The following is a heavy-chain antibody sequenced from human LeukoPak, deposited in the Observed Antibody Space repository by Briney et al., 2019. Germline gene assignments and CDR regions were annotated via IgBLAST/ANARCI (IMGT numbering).Heavy chain of an antibody. V-gene: IGHV4-4*02. J-gene: IGHJ6*02. CDR1: GDSINNNKW. CDR2: VYYSGST. CDR3: TREVPEYNSGWSMDV. Sequence: SETLSLTCVVSGDSINNNKWWSWVRQPPGKGLEWIGDVYYSGSTNYNPSLKSRVTMSVDKSKNQFFMKLNSVTAADTAVYYCTREVPEYNSGWSMDVWGQGTTVTVSS. D-gene: IGHD6-19*01.